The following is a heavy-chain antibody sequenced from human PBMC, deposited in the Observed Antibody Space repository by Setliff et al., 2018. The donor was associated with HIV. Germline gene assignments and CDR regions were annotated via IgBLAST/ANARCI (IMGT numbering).Heavy chain of an antibody. CDR2: VYGGDSDT. CDR3: ATLTNFDH. CDR1: GFDFTKYW. D-gene: IGHD7-27*01. Sequence: GASVKISCKASGFDFTKYWIGWVRQMPGKGLEWMGIVYGGDSDTRYNPSFEGQVTMSAGRSITTAYLQWSRLKASDTAMYYCATLTNFDHWGQGTLVTVSS. J-gene: IGHJ4*02. V-gene: IGHV5-51*01.